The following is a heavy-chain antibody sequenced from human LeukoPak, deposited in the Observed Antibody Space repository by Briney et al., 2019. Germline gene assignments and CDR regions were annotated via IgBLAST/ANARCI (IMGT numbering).Heavy chain of an antibody. Sequence: GGSLRLSCAASGFTFSSYAMSWVRRAPGKGLEWVSDISGSGGGTYYADSVKGRFTISRDNSKNTLYLQMNSLRADDTAVYYCAKRHYYGSGSYDYWGQGTLVTVSS. D-gene: IGHD3-10*01. CDR3: AKRHYYGSGSYDY. V-gene: IGHV3-23*01. CDR1: GFTFSSYA. CDR2: ISGSGGGT. J-gene: IGHJ4*02.